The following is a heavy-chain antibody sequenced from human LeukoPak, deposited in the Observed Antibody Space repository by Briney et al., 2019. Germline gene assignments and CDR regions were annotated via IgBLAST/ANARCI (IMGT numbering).Heavy chain of an antibody. Sequence: PGGSLRLSCAASGFTFSSYWMHWVRQTPGKGLVWVSRINSDGSSTSYADSVKGRFTISRDNAKNSLYLQMNSLRAEDTAVYYCARDEYYYGSGSPPHYFDYWGQGTLVTVSS. CDR1: GFTFSSYW. J-gene: IGHJ4*02. CDR2: INSDGSST. CDR3: ARDEYYYGSGSPPHYFDY. V-gene: IGHV3-74*01. D-gene: IGHD3-10*01.